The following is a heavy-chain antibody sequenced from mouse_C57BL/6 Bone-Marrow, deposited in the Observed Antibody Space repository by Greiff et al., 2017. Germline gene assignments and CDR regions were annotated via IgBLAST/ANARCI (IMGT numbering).Heavy chain of an antibody. CDR1: GYTFTTYP. CDR3: ARGGNYGGYYFDV. Sequence: VQGVESGAELVKPGASVKISCKASGYTFTTYPIEWMKQNHGKSLEWIGNFHPYNDDTKYNEKFKGKATLTVEKSSSTVYLELSRLTSDDSAVYYCARGGNYGGYYFDVWGQGTTLTVSS. CDR2: FHPYNDDT. D-gene: IGHD2-1*01. J-gene: IGHJ2*01. V-gene: IGHV1-47*01.